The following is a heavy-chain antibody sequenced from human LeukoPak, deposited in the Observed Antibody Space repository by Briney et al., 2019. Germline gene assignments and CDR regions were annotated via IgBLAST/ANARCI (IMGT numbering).Heavy chain of an antibody. D-gene: IGHD5-18*01. Sequence: GESLKISCAASGFTFSSYAMHWVRQAPGKGLEWVSSISSSSSYIYYADSVKGRFTISRDNAKNSLYLQMNSLRAEDTAVYYCASDRGYSYGYYMDVWGKGTTVTVSS. CDR2: ISSSSSYI. J-gene: IGHJ6*03. V-gene: IGHV3-21*01. CDR3: ASDRGYSYGYYMDV. CDR1: GFTFSSYA.